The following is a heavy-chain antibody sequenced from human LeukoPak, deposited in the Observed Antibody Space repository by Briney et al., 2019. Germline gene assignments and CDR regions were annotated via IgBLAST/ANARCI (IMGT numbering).Heavy chain of an antibody. CDR2: IYSNGEK. D-gene: IGHD6-6*01. V-gene: IGHV2-26*01. Sequence: ESGPVLVKPTETLTLTCTVSGFSLSNAGMGVSWIRQPPGKALEWLAHIYSNGEKFYSTSLKGRLTISEDTSKSQVVLTMTNMGPVDTATYYCARIPNTYSSVSGFDYWGQGTLVTVSS. CDR1: GFSLSNAGMG. J-gene: IGHJ4*02. CDR3: ARIPNTYSSVSGFDY.